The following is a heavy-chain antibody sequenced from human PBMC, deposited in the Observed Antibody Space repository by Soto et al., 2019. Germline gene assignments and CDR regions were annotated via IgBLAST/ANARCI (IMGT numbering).Heavy chain of an antibody. V-gene: IGHV3-30*18. J-gene: IGHJ4*02. D-gene: IGHD6-19*01. CDR3: AKARSGWYFHS. CDR1: GFTLSSYG. Sequence: QVQLVESGGGVVQPGRSLRLSCAASGFTLSSYGMHWVRQAPGKGLEWVAVISYEGSNKYYADSVKGRVTISRDNSKNPLSLQMTGLRAEDTAVYYCAKARSGWYFHSWGQGTLVTVSS. CDR2: ISYEGSNK.